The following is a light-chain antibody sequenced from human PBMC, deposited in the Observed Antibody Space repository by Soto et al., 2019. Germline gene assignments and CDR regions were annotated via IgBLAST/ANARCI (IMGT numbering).Light chain of an antibody. J-gene: IGKJ1*01. Sequence: SQMTQSPSTVSATVGDRVPITCRASQSISSWLAWYQQKPGKAPKLLIYDASSLESGVPSRFSGSGSGTEFTLTISSLQPDDFATYYCQQYNSYSWTFGQGTKVDIK. V-gene: IGKV1-5*01. CDR1: QSISSW. CDR3: QQYNSYSWT. CDR2: DAS.